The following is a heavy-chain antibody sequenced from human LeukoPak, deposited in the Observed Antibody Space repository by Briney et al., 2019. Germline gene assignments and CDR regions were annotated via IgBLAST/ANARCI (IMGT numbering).Heavy chain of an antibody. CDR2: IKVYGDTT. V-gene: IGHV1-46*01. J-gene: IGHJ5*02. D-gene: IGHD5-18*01. CDR1: GNTFTSFH. CDR3: ARDRGLQLFDP. Sequence: ASVKVSCKASGNTFTSFHIHWVRQAPGQGLEYMGIIKVYGDTTIYAQRFQGRITMTGDTSTSTVYMELSSLNSEDTAVYYCARDRGLQLFDPWGQGTLVTVSS.